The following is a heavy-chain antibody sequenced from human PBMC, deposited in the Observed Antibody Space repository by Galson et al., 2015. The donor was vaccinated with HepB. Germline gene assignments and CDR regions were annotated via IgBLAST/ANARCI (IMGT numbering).Heavy chain of an antibody. CDR3: ARGVYDSSGYYYYFDY. CDR1: GFTFSSYG. Sequence: SLRLSCAASGFTFSSYGMHWVRQAPGKGLEWVAVISYDGSNKYYADSVKGRFTISRHNSKNTLYLQMNSLRAEDTAVYYCARGVYDSSGYYYYFDYWGQGTLVTVSS. J-gene: IGHJ4*02. CDR2: ISYDGSNK. D-gene: IGHD3-22*01. V-gene: IGHV3-30*03.